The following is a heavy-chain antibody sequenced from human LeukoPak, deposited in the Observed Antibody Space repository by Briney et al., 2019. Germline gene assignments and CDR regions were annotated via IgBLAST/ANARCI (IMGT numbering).Heavy chain of an antibody. Sequence: GGSLRLSCAASGFTFSSYGMHWVRQAPGKGLEWVAVISYDGSNKYYADSVKGRFTISRDNSKNTLYLQMNSLRAEDTAVYYCAKPAYYYDSSAGGYFDYWGQGTLVTVSS. CDR1: GFTFSSYG. J-gene: IGHJ4*02. CDR3: AKPAYYYDSSAGGYFDY. D-gene: IGHD3-22*01. V-gene: IGHV3-30*18. CDR2: ISYDGSNK.